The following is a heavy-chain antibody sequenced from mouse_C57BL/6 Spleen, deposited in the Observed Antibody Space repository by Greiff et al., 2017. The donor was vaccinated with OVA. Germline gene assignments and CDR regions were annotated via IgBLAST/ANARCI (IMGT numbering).Heavy chain of an antibody. Sequence: QVQLKQSGAELVRPGSSVKLSCKASGYTFTSYWMAWVKQRPGQGLEWIGNIYPSDSETHYNQKFKDKATLTVDKSSSTAYMQLSSLTSEDSAVYYCARLDTTVVGGYYFDYWGQGTTLTVSS. J-gene: IGHJ2*01. V-gene: IGHV1-61*01. CDR3: ARLDTTVVGGYYFDY. D-gene: IGHD1-1*01. CDR1: GYTFTSYW. CDR2: IYPSDSET.